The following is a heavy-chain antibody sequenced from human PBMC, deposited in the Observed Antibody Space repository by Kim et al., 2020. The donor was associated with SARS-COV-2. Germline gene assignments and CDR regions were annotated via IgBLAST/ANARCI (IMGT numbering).Heavy chain of an antibody. Sequence: GGSLRLSCAASGFTFSSYGMHWVRQAPGKGLEWVAVISYDGSNKYYADSVKGRFTISRDNSKNTLYLQMNSLRAEDTAVYYCAKEFTIGYCSSTSCSPLDEAGTDYWGQGTLVTVSS. D-gene: IGHD2-2*01. J-gene: IGHJ4*02. CDR1: GFTFSSYG. V-gene: IGHV3-30*18. CDR2: ISYDGSNK. CDR3: AKEFTIGYCSSTSCSPLDEAGTDY.